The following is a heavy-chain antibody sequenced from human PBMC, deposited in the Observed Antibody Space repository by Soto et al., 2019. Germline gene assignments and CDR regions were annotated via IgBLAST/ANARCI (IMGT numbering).Heavy chain of an antibody. CDR3: ERVAY. Sequence: GGSLRLSCAVSGFTFSSYAMHWVRQAPGKGLEWVAIISYDGSNKYYADSVKGRFTISRDNSKNSLFLQMNTLRPEDTAMYYCERVAYWGPGTQVTVSS. CDR2: ISYDGSNK. CDR1: GFTFSSYA. V-gene: IGHV3-30-3*01. J-gene: IGHJ4*02.